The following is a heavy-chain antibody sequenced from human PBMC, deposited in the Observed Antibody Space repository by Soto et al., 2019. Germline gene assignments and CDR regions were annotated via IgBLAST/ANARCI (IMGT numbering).Heavy chain of an antibody. V-gene: IGHV1-69*06. D-gene: IGHD6-13*01. CDR3: ARDLKQLVLYGMDV. CDR2: IIPIFGTA. J-gene: IGHJ6*02. CDR1: GGTFSSYA. Sequence: SVKVSCKASGGTFSSYAISWVRQAPGQGLAWMGGIIPIFGTANYAQKFQGRVTITADKSTSTAYMELSSLRSEDTAVYYCARDLKQLVLYGMDVWGQGTTVTVSS.